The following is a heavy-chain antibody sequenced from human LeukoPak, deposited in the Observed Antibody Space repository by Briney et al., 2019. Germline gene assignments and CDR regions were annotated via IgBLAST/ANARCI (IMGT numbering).Heavy chain of an antibody. D-gene: IGHD2-8*01. CDR2: INHSGST. CDR1: GGSFSGYY. CDR3: ARGPIVLMVYATVSWFDP. Sequence: PSETLSLTCAVYGGSFSGYYWSWIRQPPGKGLEWIGEINHSGSTNYNPSLKSRVTISVGTSKNQFSLKLSSVTAADTAVYYCARGPIVLMVYATVSWFDPWGQGTLVTVSS. J-gene: IGHJ5*02. V-gene: IGHV4-34*01.